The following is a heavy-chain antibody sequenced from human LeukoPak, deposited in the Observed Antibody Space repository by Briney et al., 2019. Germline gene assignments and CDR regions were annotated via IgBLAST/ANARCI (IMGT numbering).Heavy chain of an antibody. CDR3: ARNYDILTGYEHFDY. CDR2: INPNSGGT. CDR1: GYTFTGYY. Sequence: ASVKVSCKASGYTFTGYYMHWVRQAPGQGHEWMGWINPNSGGTNYAQKFQGRVTMTRDTSISTAYMELSRLRSDDTAVYYCARNYDILTGYEHFDYWGQGTLVTVSS. J-gene: IGHJ4*02. D-gene: IGHD3-9*01. V-gene: IGHV1-2*02.